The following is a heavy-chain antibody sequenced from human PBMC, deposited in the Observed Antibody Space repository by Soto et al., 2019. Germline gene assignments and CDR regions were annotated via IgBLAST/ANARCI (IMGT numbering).Heavy chain of an antibody. CDR3: ARGTYGYYYYYMDV. CDR1: GGSISTYY. Sequence: SETLSLTCTVSGGSISTYYWSWIRQPPGKGLEWIGYIHYSGSTNYNPSLKSRVTISVDTSKNHFSLKLTSVTAADTAVYYCARGTYGYYYYYMDVWGKGTTVTVSS. D-gene: IGHD4-17*01. CDR2: IHYSGST. J-gene: IGHJ6*03. V-gene: IGHV4-59*01.